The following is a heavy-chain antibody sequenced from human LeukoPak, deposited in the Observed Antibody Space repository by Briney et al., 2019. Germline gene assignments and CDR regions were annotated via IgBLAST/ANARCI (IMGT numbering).Heavy chain of an antibody. CDR1: GGSVTSTNW. Sequence: PSETLSLTCGVSGGSVTSTNWWTWVRQPPGKGLEWIGEVHLDGRTNYNPSLKSRLTMSVDLSESHISLKLTSVTAADTAVYYCAREGGFFRPLDYSGQGALVTASS. CDR2: VHLDGRT. V-gene: IGHV4-4*02. D-gene: IGHD3-3*01. CDR3: AREGGFFRPLDY. J-gene: IGHJ4*02.